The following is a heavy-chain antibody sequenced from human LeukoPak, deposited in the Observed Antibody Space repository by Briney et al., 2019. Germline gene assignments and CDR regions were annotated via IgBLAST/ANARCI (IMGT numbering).Heavy chain of an antibody. D-gene: IGHD3-22*01. V-gene: IGHV4-61*02. CDR2: ISLSGST. J-gene: IGHJ4*02. CDR3: ARDYYDRTGYAPLDY. CDR1: GGSISSGSYY. Sequence: SQTVSLTCTVSGGSISSGSYYWSWIRQPAGKGLEWIGRISLSGSTTYNPSLKSRVTISIDPSKKQFSLKLSSVTAADTAVYYCARDYYDRTGYAPLDYWGQGILVTVSS.